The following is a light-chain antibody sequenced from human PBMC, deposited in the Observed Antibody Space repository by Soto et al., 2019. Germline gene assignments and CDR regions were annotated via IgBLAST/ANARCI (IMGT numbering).Light chain of an antibody. V-gene: IGKV3-20*01. CDR2: GAS. J-gene: IGKJ2*01. Sequence: EIVLTQSPGTLSLSPGERATLSCRASQSVSGSYLAWYQQKLGQAPRLLIYGASSRATGIPDRFSGSGSGTDFTLTISRLEPEDFAVYYCQQYGNSPPYTFGQGTKLEIK. CDR1: QSVSGSY. CDR3: QQYGNSPPYT.